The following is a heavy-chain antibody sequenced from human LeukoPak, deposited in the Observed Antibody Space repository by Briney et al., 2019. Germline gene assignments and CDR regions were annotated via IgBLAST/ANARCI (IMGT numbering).Heavy chain of an antibody. CDR1: GFTFSNYW. J-gene: IGHJ6*02. Sequence: GGSLRLSCAASGFTFSNYWIHWVRQAPGKGLVWVSRIDNAGSITTYADSVKGRFTISRDNAENTLYLQMNSLRAEDTAVYYCARGQTPGITIFGVVIPPPYRYYYYGMDVWGQGTTVTVSS. CDR3: ARGQTPGITIFGVVIPPPYRYYYYGMDV. V-gene: IGHV3-74*03. CDR2: IDNAGSIT. D-gene: IGHD3-3*01.